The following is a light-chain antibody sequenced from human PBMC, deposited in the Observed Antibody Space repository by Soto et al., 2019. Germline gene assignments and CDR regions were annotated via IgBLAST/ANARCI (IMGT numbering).Light chain of an antibody. V-gene: IGLV2-8*01. J-gene: IGLJ2*01. Sequence: QSALTQPPSASGSPGQSVTISCTGTVYDVGRYNYVTWLQQHPGKAPKVIIYEVDKRPSGVPDRFSGSKSGNTASLTVSGLRLEDEADYYCCSYAGRDNIFGGGTKVTVL. CDR1: VYDVGRYNY. CDR3: CSYAGRDNI. CDR2: EVD.